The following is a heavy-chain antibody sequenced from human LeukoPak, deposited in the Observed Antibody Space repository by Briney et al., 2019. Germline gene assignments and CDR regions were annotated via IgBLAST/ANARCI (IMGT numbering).Heavy chain of an antibody. J-gene: IGHJ4*02. Sequence: ASVKVSCKASGYTFTGYYMHWVRQAPGQGLEWMGWINPNSGGTNYAQKFQGRVTMTRDTSISTAYMELSRLRSDDTAVDYCARVVRSYGYSDYWGQGTLVTVSS. D-gene: IGHD5-18*01. V-gene: IGHV1-2*02. CDR1: GYTFTGYY. CDR2: INPNSGGT. CDR3: ARVVRSYGYSDY.